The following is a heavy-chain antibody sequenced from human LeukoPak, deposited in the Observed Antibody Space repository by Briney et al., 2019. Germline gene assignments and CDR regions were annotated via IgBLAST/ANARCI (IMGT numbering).Heavy chain of an antibody. CDR1: GFTFSSYG. D-gene: IGHD3-16*02. V-gene: IGHV3-30*18. J-gene: IGHJ4*02. CDR2: ISYDGSNK. Sequence: GGSLRLSCAASGFTFSSYGMHWVRQAPGKGLEWVAVISYDGSNKYYADSVKGRFTISRDNSKNTLYLQMNSLRAEDTAVYYCAKECMIMFGGVIAALDYWGQGTLVTVSS. CDR3: AKECMIMFGGVIAALDY.